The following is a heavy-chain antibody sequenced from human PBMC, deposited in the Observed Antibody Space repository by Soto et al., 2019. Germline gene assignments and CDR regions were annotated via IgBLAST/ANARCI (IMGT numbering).Heavy chain of an antibody. CDR3: VRSHYDILTGYNWFDP. CDR2: IYYSGST. CDR1: GGSISSGDYY. D-gene: IGHD3-9*01. V-gene: IGHV4-30-4*01. Sequence: SETLSLTCTVSGGSISSGDYYWSWIRQPPGKGLEWIGHIYYSGSTYYNPSLKSRVTISVDTSKNQFSLKLSSVTVADTAVYYFVRSHYDILTGYNWFDPWGQGTLVTVSS. J-gene: IGHJ5*02.